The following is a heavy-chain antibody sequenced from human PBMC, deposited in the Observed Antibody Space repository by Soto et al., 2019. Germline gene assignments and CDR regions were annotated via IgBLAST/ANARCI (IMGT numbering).Heavy chain of an antibody. J-gene: IGHJ6*02. D-gene: IGHD2-8*01. Sequence: SGPTVMSPTQTLTLICSFSGFSLSTSGMCVRWIRQPPWKVLEWLALIDWDDDKYYSTSLKTRLTISKDTSKNQVVLTMTNMDPVDTATYYCARNERYCTNAVCDSDYYYGMDVWGQGT. CDR2: IDWDDDK. CDR3: ARNERYCTNAVCDSDYYYGMDV. V-gene: IGHV2-70*01. CDR1: GFSLSTSGMC.